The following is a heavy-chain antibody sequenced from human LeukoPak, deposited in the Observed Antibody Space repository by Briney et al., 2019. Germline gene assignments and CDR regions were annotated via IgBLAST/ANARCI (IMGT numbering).Heavy chain of an antibody. CDR1: GYTFTSYD. CDR3: ARGRSYVDTAMVSAAFDI. Sequence: ASVKVSCKASGYTFTSYDINWVRQATGQGLEWMGWMNPNSGNTGYAQKFQGRVTMTRNTSISTAYMELSSLRSEDTAVYYCARGRSYVDTAMVSAAFDIRGQGTMVTVSS. J-gene: IGHJ3*02. CDR2: MNPNSGNT. D-gene: IGHD5-18*01. V-gene: IGHV1-8*01.